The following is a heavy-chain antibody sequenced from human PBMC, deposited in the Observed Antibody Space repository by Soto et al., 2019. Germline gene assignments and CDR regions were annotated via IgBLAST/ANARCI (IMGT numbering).Heavy chain of an antibody. CDR2: MNPNSGNT. J-gene: IGHJ5*02. CDR1: GYTFTGYY. V-gene: IGHV1-8*02. Sequence: ASVKVSCKASGYTFTGYYMHWVRQAPGQGLEWMGWMNPNSGNTGYAQKFQGRVTMTRNTSISTAYMELSSLRSEGTAVYYCARGRRSWFDPWRQGTLVTVSS. CDR3: ARGRRSWFDP.